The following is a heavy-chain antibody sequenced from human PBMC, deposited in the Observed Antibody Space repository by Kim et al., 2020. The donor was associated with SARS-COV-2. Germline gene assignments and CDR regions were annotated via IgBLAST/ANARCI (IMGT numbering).Heavy chain of an antibody. CDR3: AKGGASLFGENPRLVDY. Sequence: GGSLRLSCAASGFTFSSYAMSWVRQAPGKGLEWVSVIYSGGSSTYYADSVKGRFTISRDNSKNTLYLQMNSLRAEDTAVYYCAKGGASLFGENPRLVDYWGQGTLVTVSS. D-gene: IGHD3-10*02. J-gene: IGHJ4*02. CDR1: GFTFSSYA. CDR2: IYSGGSST. V-gene: IGHV3-23*03.